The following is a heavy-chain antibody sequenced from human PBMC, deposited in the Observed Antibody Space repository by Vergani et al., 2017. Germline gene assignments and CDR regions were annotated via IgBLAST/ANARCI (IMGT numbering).Heavy chain of an antibody. D-gene: IGHD6-13*01. CDR1: GYTFTSYA. J-gene: IGHJ4*02. Sequence: QVQLVQSGAEVKKPGASVKVSCKASGYTFTSYAMHWVRQAPGQRLEWMGWINAGNGNTKYSQKFQGRVTITRETSASTAYMELSSLRSEDTAVYYCARDRDSSSWSDFDYWGQGTLVTVSS. CDR2: INAGNGNT. CDR3: ARDRDSSSWSDFDY. V-gene: IGHV1-3*01.